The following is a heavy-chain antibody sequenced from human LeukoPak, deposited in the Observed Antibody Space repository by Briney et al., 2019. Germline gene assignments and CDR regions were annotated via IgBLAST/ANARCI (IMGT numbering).Heavy chain of an antibody. V-gene: IGHV1-2*02. Sequence: ASVKVSCKASGYTFTGYYMHWVRQAPGQGLEWMGWINPNSGGTNYAQKFQGRVTITADKSTSTAYMELSSLRSGDTAVYYCARDPMVHYYDSSGYPFDYWGQGTLVTVSS. CDR1: GYTFTGYY. J-gene: IGHJ4*02. CDR2: INPNSGGT. D-gene: IGHD3-22*01. CDR3: ARDPMVHYYDSSGYPFDY.